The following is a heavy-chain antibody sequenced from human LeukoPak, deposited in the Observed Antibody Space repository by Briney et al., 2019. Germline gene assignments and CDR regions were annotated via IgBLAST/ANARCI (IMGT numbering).Heavy chain of an antibody. Sequence: ASVSVSCTPSGYTFTAYYMHWVRQAPGQGLEWMGWINPNSGGTNYAQKFQGRVTMTRDTSISTAYMELSRLRSDDTAVYYCASDYGGVSHIDYWGQGTLVTVSS. CDR1: GYTFTAYY. CDR2: INPNSGGT. J-gene: IGHJ4*02. V-gene: IGHV1-2*02. CDR3: ASDYGGVSHIDY. D-gene: IGHD4-23*01.